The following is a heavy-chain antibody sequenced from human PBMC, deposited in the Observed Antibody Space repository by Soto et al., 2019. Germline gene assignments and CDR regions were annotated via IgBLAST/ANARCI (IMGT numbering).Heavy chain of an antibody. CDR2: IYYSGST. Sequence: PSETLSLTCPVSGFSISSYYWSWIRQPPGKGLEWIGYIYYSGSTNYNPSLKSRVTISVDTSKNQFSLKLSSVTAADTAVYYCARLGYDFWSGYYHFDYWGQGTLVTVSS. D-gene: IGHD3-3*01. CDR3: ARLGYDFWSGYYHFDY. V-gene: IGHV4-59*01. CDR1: GFSISSYY. J-gene: IGHJ4*02.